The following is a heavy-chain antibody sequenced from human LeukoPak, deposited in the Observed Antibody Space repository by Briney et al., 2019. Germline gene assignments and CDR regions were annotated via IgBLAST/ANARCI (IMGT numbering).Heavy chain of an antibody. D-gene: IGHD3-10*01. V-gene: IGHV1-69*04. CDR2: IIPILGIA. CDR1: GGTFSSYA. CDR3: ARDRGITMVRGVMDV. Sequence: GASVKVSCKASGGTFSSYAISWVRQAPGQGLEWMGRIIPILGIANYAQKFQGRVTITADKSTSTAYMELSSLRSEDTAAYYCARDRGITMVRGVMDVWGQGTTVTVSS. J-gene: IGHJ6*02.